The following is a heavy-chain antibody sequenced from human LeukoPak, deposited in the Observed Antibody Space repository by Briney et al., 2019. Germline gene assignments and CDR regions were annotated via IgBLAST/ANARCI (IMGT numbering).Heavy chain of an antibody. Sequence: GGSLRLSCAASGFTFSSYAMSWVRQGPGKGLEWVSGIRGSGDSTNYADPVKGRFTISRDNSKNTLYLQMNSLRAEDTAVYYCAKESRYCSSTTCYVDYWGQGTLVTVSS. CDR3: AKESRYCSSTTCYVDY. D-gene: IGHD2-2*01. CDR1: GFTFSSYA. V-gene: IGHV3-23*01. CDR2: IRGSGDST. J-gene: IGHJ4*02.